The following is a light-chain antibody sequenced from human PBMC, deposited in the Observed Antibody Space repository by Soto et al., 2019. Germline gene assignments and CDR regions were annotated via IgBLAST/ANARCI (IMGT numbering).Light chain of an antibody. CDR2: EVS. J-gene: IGLJ2*01. CDR1: SSDVGGYTS. V-gene: IGLV2-14*01. Sequence: QSVLTQPASVSGSPGQSITISCAGTSSDVGGYTSVSWYQQHPGKAPKLMIYEVSNRPSGVSNRFSGSKSGNTASLTISGLQAEDEADYYCSSYTSSSTLVVFGGGTQLTVL. CDR3: SSYTSSSTLVV.